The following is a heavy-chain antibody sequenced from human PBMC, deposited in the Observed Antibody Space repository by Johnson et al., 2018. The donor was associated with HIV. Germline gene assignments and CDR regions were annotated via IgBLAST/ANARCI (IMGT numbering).Heavy chain of an antibody. CDR3: AKETRDSRSAFDV. CDR1: GFTFSDYY. D-gene: IGHD4-11*01. CDR2: MSSSGSTI. J-gene: IGHJ3*01. V-gene: IGHV3-11*04. Sequence: QVQLVESGGGLVKPGGSLRLSCAASGFTFSDYYMSWIRQAPGKGLEWVSYMSSSGSTIYHAASVKGRFTISRDNAKNSLYLQMNNLRPEDTAVYYCAKETRDSRSAFDVWGQGTLVTVSS.